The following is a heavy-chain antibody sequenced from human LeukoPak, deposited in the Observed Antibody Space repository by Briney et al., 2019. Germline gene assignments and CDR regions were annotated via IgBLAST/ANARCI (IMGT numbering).Heavy chain of an antibody. J-gene: IGHJ4*02. V-gene: IGHV4-34*01. CDR3: AGPGAGDLDY. Sequence: SETLSLTCAVYGGPLGVYYWLCVRQPRGKGVEGIGEINHSGSTNYNPSLKSRVTISVDTSKNHFSLKLSSVTAADTAVYYCAGPGAGDLDYWGQGTLVTVSS. CDR1: GGPLGVYY. CDR2: INHSGST. D-gene: IGHD3-10*01.